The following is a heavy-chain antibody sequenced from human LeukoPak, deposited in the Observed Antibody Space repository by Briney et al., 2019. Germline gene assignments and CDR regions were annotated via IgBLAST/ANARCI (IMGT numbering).Heavy chain of an antibody. V-gene: IGHV3-74*01. CDR1: GFTFRRYW. Sequence: GESLRLSCAASGFTFRRYWMHWVRQAPGKGLVWVSRINSDGRSTTYADSVKGRFTISRDNAKNTLYLQMNSLRAEDTAVYYCAREGQYYYAMDVWGQGTTVTVSS. CDR2: INSDGRST. J-gene: IGHJ6*02. CDR3: AREGQYYYAMDV.